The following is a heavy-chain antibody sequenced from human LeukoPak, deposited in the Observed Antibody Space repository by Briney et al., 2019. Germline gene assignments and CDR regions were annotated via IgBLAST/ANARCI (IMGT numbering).Heavy chain of an antibody. Sequence: PGGSLRLSCAASGFAFSDYYMSWFRQAPGKGLEWISYINDNNSTIFYADSVKGRFTISRDNAKNSLYLQMNSLRAEDTAVYYCARELMSTVYGMDVWGQGTTVTVSS. CDR2: INDNNSTI. V-gene: IGHV3-11*01. CDR3: ARELMSTVYGMDV. D-gene: IGHD5/OR15-5a*01. CDR1: GFAFSDYY. J-gene: IGHJ6*02.